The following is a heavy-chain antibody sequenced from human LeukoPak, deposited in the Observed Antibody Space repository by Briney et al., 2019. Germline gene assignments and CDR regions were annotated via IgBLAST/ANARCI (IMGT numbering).Heavy chain of an antibody. CDR2: THYSGST. CDR1: SGSISTSNSY. J-gene: IGHJ4*02. Sequence: KPSETLSLTCAVSSGSISTSNSYWGWIRQPPGRGLEWIGSTHYSGSTYYNPSLKSRVTISVDTSKNQFSLKLSSVTAADTAVYYCARIFYYTSGSYLSPFDYWGQGTLVTVSS. D-gene: IGHD3-10*01. V-gene: IGHV4-39*01. CDR3: ARIFYYTSGSYLSPFDY.